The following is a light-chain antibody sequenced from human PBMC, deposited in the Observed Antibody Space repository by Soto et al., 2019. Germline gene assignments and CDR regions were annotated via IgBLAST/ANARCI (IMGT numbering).Light chain of an antibody. V-gene: IGKV1-12*01. CDR2: AAS. CDR3: QQAKSFPFT. J-gene: IGKJ4*01. CDR1: QGISSW. Sequence: DIQMTQSPSSVSASVGDRVTITCRASQGISSWLAWYQKKPGKAPKLLIYAASSLQSGVPSRFSGSGSGTDFTLTISSLQPEDFATYSCQQAKSFPFTFGGGTKVEIK.